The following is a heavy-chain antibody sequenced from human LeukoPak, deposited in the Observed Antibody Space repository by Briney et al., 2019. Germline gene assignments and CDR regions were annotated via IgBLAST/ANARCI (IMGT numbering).Heavy chain of an antibody. J-gene: IGHJ4*02. D-gene: IGHD3-22*01. Sequence: PETLSLTCTVSGGSISSYYWSWIRQPAGRALEWIGRIYPSGSTNYNTSLKSRVTISVDTSKNQFSLKLSSVTAADTAVYYCARDVGYTTGPYYYDSSGYDHWGQGTLVTVSS. CDR2: IYPSGST. CDR1: GGSISSYY. CDR3: ARDVGYTTGPYYYDSSGYDH. V-gene: IGHV4-4*07.